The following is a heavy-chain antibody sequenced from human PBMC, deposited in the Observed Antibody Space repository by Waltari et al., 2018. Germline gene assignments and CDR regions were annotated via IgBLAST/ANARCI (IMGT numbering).Heavy chain of an antibody. Sequence: QVQLQASGPGLVKPSEPLSLTCAVSGYSITIGYSWGWTRPPPGKGLEWIGSIYHSGSTYYNPSLKSRVTISVDTSKNQFSLKLSSVTAADTAVYYCAREYNFWSGYPDAFDIWGQGTMVTVSS. CDR3: AREYNFWSGYPDAFDI. V-gene: IGHV4-38-2*02. D-gene: IGHD3-3*01. CDR2: IYHSGST. CDR1: GYSITIGYS. J-gene: IGHJ3*02.